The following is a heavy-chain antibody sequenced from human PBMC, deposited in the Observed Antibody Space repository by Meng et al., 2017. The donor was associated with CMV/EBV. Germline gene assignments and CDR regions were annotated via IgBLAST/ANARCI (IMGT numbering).Heavy chain of an antibody. J-gene: IGHJ4*02. CDR1: VCTFSSYA. CDR3: ARPIDYDSSGYYWGLDY. V-gene: IGHV3-30-3*01. Sequence: LGDSGGGGVRPGWYLRLSCAAFVCTFSSYAMHWVRQGPGKGLEWVAVISYDGSNKYYADSVKGRFTISRDNSKNTLYLQMNSLRAEDTAVYYCARPIDYDSSGYYWGLDYWGQGTLVTVSS. CDR2: ISYDGSNK. D-gene: IGHD3-22*01.